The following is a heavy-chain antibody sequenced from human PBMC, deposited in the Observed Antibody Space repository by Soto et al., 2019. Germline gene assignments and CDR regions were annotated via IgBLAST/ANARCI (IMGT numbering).Heavy chain of an antibody. CDR1: GLTFSGSA. D-gene: IGHD2-2*01. V-gene: IGHV3-73*01. J-gene: IGHJ4*02. CDR3: TRHADLVDCSSTSCYDFDY. CDR2: IRSKANSYAT. Sequence: EVQLVESGGGLVQPGGSLKLSYAASGLTFSGSAMHWVRQASGKGLEWVGRIRSKANSYATEYAASVKGSFTISRDDSKNTAFLQMNSLKTEDTAVYYCTRHADLVDCSSTSCYDFDYWGQGTLVTVSS.